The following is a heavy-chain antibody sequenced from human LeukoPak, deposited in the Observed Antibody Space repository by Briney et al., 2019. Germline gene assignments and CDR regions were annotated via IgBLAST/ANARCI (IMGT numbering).Heavy chain of an antibody. D-gene: IGHD1-7*01. CDR2: IIPIFGTA. J-gene: IGHJ5*02. CDR1: GGTFSSYA. Sequence: AVKVSCKASGGTFSSYAISWIRQAPGQGLEWIGGIIPIFGTANYAQKFQGRVTITTDESTSTAYMELSSLRSEDTAVYYCARDNYAGANWFDPWGQGTLVTVSS. CDR3: ARDNYAGANWFDP. V-gene: IGHV1-69*05.